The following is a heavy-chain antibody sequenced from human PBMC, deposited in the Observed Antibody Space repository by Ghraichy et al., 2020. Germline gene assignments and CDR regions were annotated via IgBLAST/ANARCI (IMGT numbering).Heavy chain of an antibody. Sequence: GSLRLSCEASGFTFSSYDMYWVRQAPGKGLEWVSGIGAAGDTYYPDSVQGRFTISRENAKNSVYLQMNNLRAGDTAVYYCARGRGVSSYYYYGMDVWGQGTTVTVSS. CDR1: GFTFSSYD. D-gene: IGHD1-26*01. CDR3: ARGRGVSSYYYYGMDV. V-gene: IGHV3-13*01. CDR2: IGAAGDT. J-gene: IGHJ6*02.